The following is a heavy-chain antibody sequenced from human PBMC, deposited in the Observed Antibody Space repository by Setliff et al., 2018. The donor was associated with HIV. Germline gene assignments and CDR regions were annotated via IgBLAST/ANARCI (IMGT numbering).Heavy chain of an antibody. CDR3: ATRTDYYYYYYMDV. CDR2: IIPIFGTA. V-gene: IGHV1-69*13. CDR1: GGTFSSYA. J-gene: IGHJ6*03. Sequence: SVKVSCKASGGTFSSYAISWVRQAPGQGLEWMGGIIPIFGTANYAQKSQGRVTITADESTSTAYMELSSLRSEDTAVYYCATRTDYYYYYYMDVWGKGTTVTVS.